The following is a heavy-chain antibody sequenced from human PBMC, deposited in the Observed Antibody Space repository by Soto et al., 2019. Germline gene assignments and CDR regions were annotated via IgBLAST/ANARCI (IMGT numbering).Heavy chain of an antibody. CDR3: ARDLATFGPGPNEF. CDR2: ISVKNGNT. Sequence: ASVKVSCKASGYFFTTYGISWVRQAPGQGLEWMGYISVKNGNTNYAQKFQGRVTLTTDTSTTTAYMELRSLTSDDTAMDYCARDLATFGPGPNEFWGQGTLVTVSS. CDR1: GYFFTTYG. J-gene: IGHJ4*02. D-gene: IGHD2-8*01. V-gene: IGHV1-18*01.